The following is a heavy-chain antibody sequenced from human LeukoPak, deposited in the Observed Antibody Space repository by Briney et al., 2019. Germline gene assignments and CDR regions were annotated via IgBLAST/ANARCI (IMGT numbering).Heavy chain of an antibody. CDR2: IYHSGST. CDR1: GGSISSGGYY. J-gene: IGHJ4*02. Sequence: PSETLSLTCTVSGGSISSGGYYWSWIRQPPGKGLEWIGYIYHSGSTYYNPSLKSRVTISVDRSKNQFSLKLSSVTAADTAVYYCVGHGVAGTSFDYWGQGTLVTVSS. V-gene: IGHV4-30-2*01. CDR3: VGHGVAGTSFDY. D-gene: IGHD6-19*01.